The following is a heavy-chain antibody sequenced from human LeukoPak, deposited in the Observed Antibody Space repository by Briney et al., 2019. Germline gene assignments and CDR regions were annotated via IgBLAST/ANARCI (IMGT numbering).Heavy chain of an antibody. V-gene: IGHV1-69*04. CDR1: EGTCSSYA. CDR3: ARDLETHCSSTSCYSLYFDY. D-gene: IGHD2-2*01. J-gene: IGHJ4*02. CDR2: IIPIFGIA. Sequence: ASVKVSCKASEGTCSSYAISWVRQAPGQGLEWMGRIIPIFGIANYAQKFQGRVTITADKSTSTAYMELSSLRSEDTAVYYCARDLETHCSSTSCYSLYFDYWGQGTLVTVSS.